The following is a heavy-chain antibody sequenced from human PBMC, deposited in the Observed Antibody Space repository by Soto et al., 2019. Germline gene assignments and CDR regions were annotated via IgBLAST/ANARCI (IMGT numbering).Heavy chain of an antibody. CDR2: IFYSGTT. CDR3: ARDLWVEPELYYYGMDV. CDR1: GDSISSADYY. Sequence: SETLSLTCTVSGDSISSADYYWSWIRQTPGKGLEWIGHIFYSGTTYYNPSLKSRLTISVDTSRNHFSLRLTSVTAADTAVYYCARDLWVEPELYYYGMDVWGQGTTVTVSS. D-gene: IGHD1-1*01. J-gene: IGHJ6*02. V-gene: IGHV4-30-4*01.